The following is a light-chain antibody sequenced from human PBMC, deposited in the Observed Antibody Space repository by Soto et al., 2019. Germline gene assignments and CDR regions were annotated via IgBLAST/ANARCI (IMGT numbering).Light chain of an antibody. J-gene: IGLJ1*01. Sequence: QSALTQPASVSGSPGQSITISCTGTSSDVGGYNYVSWYQQHPGKAPKLMIYEVSNRPSGVSNRFSGSKSGNTASLTISGLQAEDEADYYCSSYTSSSTYFCGTGTKLTVL. CDR1: SSDVGGYNY. V-gene: IGLV2-14*01. CDR2: EVS. CDR3: SSYTSSSTYF.